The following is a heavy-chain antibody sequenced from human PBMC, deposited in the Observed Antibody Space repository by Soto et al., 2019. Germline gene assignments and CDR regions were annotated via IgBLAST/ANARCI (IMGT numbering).Heavy chain of an antibody. CDR2: IRSKAYGGTT. CDR3: TRRAVAGQYYYYGMDG. Sequence: GGSLRLSCTASGFTFGDYAMSWFRQAPGKGLEWVGFIRSKAYGGTTEYAASVKGRFTISRDDSKSIAYLQMNSLKTEDTAVYYCTRRAVAGQYYYYGMDGWGQGNTVTFSS. D-gene: IGHD6-19*01. V-gene: IGHV3-49*03. CDR1: GFTFGDYA. J-gene: IGHJ6*02.